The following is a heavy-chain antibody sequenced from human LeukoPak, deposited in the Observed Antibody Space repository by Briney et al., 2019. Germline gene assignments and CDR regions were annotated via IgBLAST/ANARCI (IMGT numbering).Heavy chain of an antibody. D-gene: IGHD5-18*01. CDR3: ARTSYVDTAMVFDP. CDR2: IYHSGST. Sequence: SQTLSLTCAVFGGSISSGGYSWSWIRQPPGKGLEWIGYIYHSGSTYYNPSLKSRVTISVDRSKNQFSLKLSSVTAADTAVYYCARTSYVDTAMVFDPWGQGTLVTVSS. J-gene: IGHJ5*02. V-gene: IGHV4-30-2*01. CDR1: GGSISSGGYS.